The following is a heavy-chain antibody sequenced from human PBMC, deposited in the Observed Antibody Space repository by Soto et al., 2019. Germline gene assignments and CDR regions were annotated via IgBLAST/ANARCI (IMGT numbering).Heavy chain of an antibody. Sequence: ASVKVSCKASGYTFSSYAIHWVRQAPGQGLEWMGWINAGNGNTKYSQKFQSRVTITRDTSASTAYMELSSLRSEDTAIYYCARSRGSGYYYYYYGMVVWGQGTTVTVSS. D-gene: IGHD3-22*01. CDR2: INAGNGNT. J-gene: IGHJ6*02. CDR3: ARSRGSGYYYYYYGMVV. CDR1: GYTFSSYA. V-gene: IGHV1-3*01.